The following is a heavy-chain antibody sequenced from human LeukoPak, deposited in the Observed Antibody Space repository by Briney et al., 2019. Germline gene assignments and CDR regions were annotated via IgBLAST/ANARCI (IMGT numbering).Heavy chain of an antibody. Sequence: GASVKVSCKASGYTFTGYYINWVRQAPGQGLEWMGGINPICGSTNYAQKFQGRFTITRDTSISTAYMELSRLRSDDTAVYYCGRGGVATISAGGDYYYGMDVWGQGTTVSVS. CDR2: INPICGST. CDR3: GRGGVATISAGGDYYYGMDV. CDR1: GYTFTGYY. V-gene: IGHV1-2*02. J-gene: IGHJ6*02. D-gene: IGHD5-12*01.